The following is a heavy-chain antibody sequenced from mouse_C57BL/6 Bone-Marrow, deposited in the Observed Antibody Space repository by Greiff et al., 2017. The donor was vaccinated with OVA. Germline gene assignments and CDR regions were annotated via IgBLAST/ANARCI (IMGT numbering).Heavy chain of an antibody. J-gene: IGHJ1*03. D-gene: IGHD1-2*01. Sequence: VQLQQSGAELARPGASVKLSCKASGYTFTSYGISWVKQRTGQGLEWIGEIYPRSGNTYYNEKFKGKATLTADKSSSTAYMELRSLKSEDSAVYFCARDLYGGYFDVWGTGTTVTVSS. CDR3: ARDLYGGYFDV. V-gene: IGHV1-81*01. CDR2: IYPRSGNT. CDR1: GYTFTSYG.